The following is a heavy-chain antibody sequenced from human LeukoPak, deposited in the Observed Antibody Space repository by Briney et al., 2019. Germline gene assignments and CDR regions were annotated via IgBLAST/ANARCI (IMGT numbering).Heavy chain of an antibody. V-gene: IGHV1-24*01. CDR2: FDPEDGET. CDR1: GYTLTELS. Sequence: ASVKVSCKVSGYTLTELSMHWVRQAPGKGLEWMGGFDPEDGETIYAQKFQGRVTMTEDTSTDTAYMELTSLRSDDTAMYYCARDFLRSVSGPYVDVFDIWGQGTLVTVSP. D-gene: IGHD3-10*01. CDR3: ARDFLRSVSGPYVDVFDI. J-gene: IGHJ3*02.